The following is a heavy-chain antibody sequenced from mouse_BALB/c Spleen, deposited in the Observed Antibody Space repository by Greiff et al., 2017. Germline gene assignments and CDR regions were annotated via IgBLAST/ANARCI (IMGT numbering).Heavy chain of an antibody. J-gene: IGHJ3*01. CDR1: GFTFSSYA. CDR2: ISSGGSYT. Sequence: EVQRVESGGGLVKPGGSLKLSCAASGFTFSSYAMSWVRQSPEKRLEWVAEISSGGSYTYYPDTVTGRFTISRDNAKNTLYLEMSSLRSEDTAMYYCASLVGYYVGFAYWGQGTLVTVSA. CDR3: ASLVGYYVGFAY. V-gene: IGHV5-9-4*01. D-gene: IGHD2-3*01.